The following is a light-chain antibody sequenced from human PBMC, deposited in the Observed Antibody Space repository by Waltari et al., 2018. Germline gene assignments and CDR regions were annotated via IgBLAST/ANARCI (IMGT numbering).Light chain of an antibody. CDR3: QHFDNLLLT. V-gene: IGKV1-33*01. CDR2: DAS. CDR1: LDLSNH. J-gene: IGKJ4*01. Sequence: DIQMTQSPSSLSASVGDRVSITCQASLDLSNHLHWYQQKPGKAPKLLIYDASTLRTGVPSRFIGSGSGTDFNFTITSLQPEDIATYYCQHFDNLLLTFGGGTKVEIK.